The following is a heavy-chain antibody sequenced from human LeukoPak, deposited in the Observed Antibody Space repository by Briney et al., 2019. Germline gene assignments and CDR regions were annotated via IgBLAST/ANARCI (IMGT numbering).Heavy chain of an antibody. Sequence: SVKVSCKASGGTFSSCAISWVRQAPGQGLEWMGGIIPIFGTANYAQKFQGRVTITADESTSTAYMELSSLRSEDTAVYYCARDLVVATIRGGYFDYWGQGTLVTVSS. D-gene: IGHD5-12*01. J-gene: IGHJ4*02. CDR2: IIPIFGTA. CDR1: GGTFSSCA. V-gene: IGHV1-69*01. CDR3: ARDLVVATIRGGYFDY.